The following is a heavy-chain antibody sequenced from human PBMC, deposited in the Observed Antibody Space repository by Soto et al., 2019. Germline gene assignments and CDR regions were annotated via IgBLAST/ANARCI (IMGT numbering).Heavy chain of an antibody. V-gene: IGHV4-59*01. Sequence: QVPLQDSGPRLVKPSETLSLTCIISGDSTSNYYWSWIRQSPGKGLEWIGYISYSGNTNYNPSLKSRVTISVDTSQDQLSLKVTSVTAADTAMYYCACLSGKRGSPIDYWGQGTQVTVSS. D-gene: IGHD2-15*01. CDR1: GDSTSNYY. CDR3: ACLSGKRGSPIDY. J-gene: IGHJ4*02. CDR2: ISYSGNT.